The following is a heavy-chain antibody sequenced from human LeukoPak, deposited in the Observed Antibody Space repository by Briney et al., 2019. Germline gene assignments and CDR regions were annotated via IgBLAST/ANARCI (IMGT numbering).Heavy chain of an antibody. J-gene: IGHJ5*02. CDR1: GFTFNDYY. CDR3: ATDGAGFDT. V-gene: IGHV3-11*01. CDR2: INIGGTNT. Sequence: GGSLRLSCAASGFTFNDYYMSWIRQAPGKGLEWLSYINIGGTNTHYADSVKGRFTISRDNAKKSLHLEMNNLRAEDTAVYYCATDGAGFDTWGQGVLVTVSS.